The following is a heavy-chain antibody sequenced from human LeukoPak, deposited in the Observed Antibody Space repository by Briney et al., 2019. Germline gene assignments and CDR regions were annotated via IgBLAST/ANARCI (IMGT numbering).Heavy chain of an antibody. CDR2: ISYDGSNK. CDR3: AKDVATITSIYYYGMDV. CDR1: GFTFSSYG. D-gene: IGHD5-12*01. J-gene: IGHJ6*02. Sequence: GGSLRLSCAASGFTFSSYGMHWVRQAPGKGLEWVAGISYDGSNKYYADSVKGRFTISRDNSKNTLYLQMNSLRAEDTAVYYYAKDVATITSIYYYGMDVWGQGTAVTVSS. V-gene: IGHV3-30*18.